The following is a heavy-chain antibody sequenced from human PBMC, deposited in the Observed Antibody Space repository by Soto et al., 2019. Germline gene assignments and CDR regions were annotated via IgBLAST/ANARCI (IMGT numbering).Heavy chain of an antibody. CDR3: ARCGYDFWSGYCFDY. J-gene: IGHJ4*02. CDR2: INHSGST. D-gene: IGHD3-3*01. Sequence: SETLSLTCAVYGGSFSGYYWSWIRQPPGKGLEWIGEINHSGSTNYNPSLKSRVTISVDTSKNQFSLKLSSVTAADTAVYYCARCGYDFWSGYCFDYWGQGTLVTVSS. V-gene: IGHV4-34*01. CDR1: GGSFSGYY.